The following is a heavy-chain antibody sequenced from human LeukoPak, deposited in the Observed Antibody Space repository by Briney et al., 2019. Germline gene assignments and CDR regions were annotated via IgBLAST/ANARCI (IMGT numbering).Heavy chain of an antibody. V-gene: IGHV4-34*01. CDR2: INHSGST. CDR1: GGSFSGYY. J-gene: IGHJ4*02. Sequence: PSETLSLTCAVYGGSFSGYYWSWIRQPPGKGLEWIGEINHSGSTNYNPSLKSRVTISVDTSKNQFSLKLSSVTAADTAVYYCARVDTAMGPLYYFDYWGQGTLVTVSS. CDR3: ARVDTAMGPLYYFDY. D-gene: IGHD5-18*01.